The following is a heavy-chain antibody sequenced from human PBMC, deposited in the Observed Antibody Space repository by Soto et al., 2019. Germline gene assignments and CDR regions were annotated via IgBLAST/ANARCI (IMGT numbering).Heavy chain of an antibody. CDR2: IYYSGNT. CDR3: APSDYGSG. V-gene: IGHV4-39*01. Sequence: QLQLQESGPGLVKPSETLSLTCTVSGGSISSSSYYWGWVRQPPGKGLEWIGSIYYSGNTYYNPSLKSRVTIAVDTSKKQFSLKLSSVTAADTAVYYCAPSDYGSGWGQGTLVTVSS. D-gene: IGHD4-17*01. J-gene: IGHJ4*02. CDR1: GGSISSSSYY.